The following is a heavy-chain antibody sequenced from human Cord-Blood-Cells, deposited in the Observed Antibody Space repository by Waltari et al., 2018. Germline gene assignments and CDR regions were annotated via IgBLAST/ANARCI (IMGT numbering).Heavy chain of an antibody. D-gene: IGHD3-3*01. CDR3: ARGRIFGVVIEGWFDP. CDR1: GGSISSRSYY. V-gene: IGHV4-39*01. CDR2: LYYSGST. Sequence: QLQMQESDPGLVKPSQTLSLTCAVSGGSISSRSYYLGWIRQPPGQGLEWIGSLYYSGSTHYTPALKSRVTRSVDTSKNQFSLKLSSVTAADTAVYYCARGRIFGVVIEGWFDPWGQGTLVTVSS. J-gene: IGHJ5*02.